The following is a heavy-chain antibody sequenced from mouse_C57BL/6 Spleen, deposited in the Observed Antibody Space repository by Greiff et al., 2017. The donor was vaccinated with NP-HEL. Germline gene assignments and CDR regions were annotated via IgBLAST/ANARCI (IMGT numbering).Heavy chain of an antibody. J-gene: IGHJ1*03. D-gene: IGHD1-1*01. CDR3: ADYDGSSYVGYFDG. CDR2: IYPGGGYT. Sequence: VQLQQSGPGLVKPGASVKISCTASGFAFSSSWMNWVQQRPGKGLEWIGRIYPGGGYTYYHGKFKGTATLTADKSSSTDYMQISSLTSEDSAVYVCADYDGSSYVGYFDGWGTGTTVTVSS. CDR1: GFAFSSSW. V-gene: IGHV1-82*01.